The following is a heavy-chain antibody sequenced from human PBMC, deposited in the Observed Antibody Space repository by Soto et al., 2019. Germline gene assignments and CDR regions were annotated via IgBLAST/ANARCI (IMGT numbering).Heavy chain of an antibody. J-gene: IGHJ5*02. Sequence: ASMHVSCQASGYTLNSYGINCVRQAPGQGLEWMGWISAYNGNTNYAQKLQGRVTMATDTSTSTAYMELRSLRSDDTAVYYCARVTMVRGALAGGWFDPWGQGTLVKVSS. CDR1: GYTLNSYG. D-gene: IGHD3-10*01. CDR3: ARVTMVRGALAGGWFDP. CDR2: ISAYNGNT. V-gene: IGHV1-18*01.